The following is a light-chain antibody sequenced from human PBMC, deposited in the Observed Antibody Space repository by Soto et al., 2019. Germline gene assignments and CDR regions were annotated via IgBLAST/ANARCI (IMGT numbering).Light chain of an antibody. V-gene: IGKV3-20*01. CDR3: QKYGSAFT. CDR2: AAS. Sequence: EIVLTQSPGTLSLSPGERATHSCRASQSVSSNYLAWYQYKPGQGPRLLIYAASSRATGIPDRFSGSGSGTDFTLTISRLEPEDFALYYCQKYGSAFTFGPGTKVDIK. CDR1: QSVSSNY. J-gene: IGKJ3*01.